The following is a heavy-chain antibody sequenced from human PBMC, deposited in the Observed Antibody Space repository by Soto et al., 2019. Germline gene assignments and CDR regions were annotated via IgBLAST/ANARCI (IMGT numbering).Heavy chain of an antibody. CDR3: ATTRSYSWDRPCDY. CDR1: GYTFVTYG. J-gene: IGHJ4*01. CDR2: ISLYNDET. V-gene: IGHV1-18*04. D-gene: IGHD3-16*02. Sequence: ASVKVSCKSPGYTFVTYGITWVRQAPDQDLEWLGWISLYNDETRYAQNLLGRATLTRDTATSTVFMELTSLTPDDTAVYYCATTRSYSWDRPCDYWGRGTRVTVAS.